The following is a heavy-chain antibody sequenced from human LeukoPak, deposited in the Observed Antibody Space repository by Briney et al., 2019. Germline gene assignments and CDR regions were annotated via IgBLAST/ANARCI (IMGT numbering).Heavy chain of an antibody. CDR2: ISGSGGST. J-gene: IGHJ4*02. CDR1: GFTFSSYA. CDR3: AKVTGLYSSGWQYFDY. Sequence: HPGGSLRLSCAASGFTFSSYAMSWVRQAPGKGLEWVSAISGSGGSTYYADSVKGRFTISRDNSKNTLYLQMNSLRTEDTALYYCAKVTGLYSSGWQYFDYWGQGTLVTVSS. D-gene: IGHD6-19*01. V-gene: IGHV3-23*01.